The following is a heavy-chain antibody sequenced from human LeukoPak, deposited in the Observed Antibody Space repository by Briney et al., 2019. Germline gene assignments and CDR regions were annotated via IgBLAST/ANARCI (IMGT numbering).Heavy chain of an antibody. CDR3: ARQHSSSWYYFDY. Sequence: PGESLKISCKGSGYSFTSYWISWVRQMPGKGLEWMGRIDPSDSYTNYSPSFQGHVTISADKSISTAYLQWSSLEASDTAMYYCARQHSSSWYYFDYWGQGTLVTVSS. CDR1: GYSFTSYW. V-gene: IGHV5-10-1*01. J-gene: IGHJ4*02. D-gene: IGHD6-13*01. CDR2: IDPSDSYT.